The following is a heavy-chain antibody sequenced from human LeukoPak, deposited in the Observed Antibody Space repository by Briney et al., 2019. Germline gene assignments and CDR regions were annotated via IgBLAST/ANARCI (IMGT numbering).Heavy chain of an antibody. D-gene: IGHD3-10*01. CDR3: ARDHYYGSGSYFVY. Sequence: QSGGSLRLSCAASGFTFSSYEMNWVRQAPGKGLEWVSYISSSGSTIYYADSVKGRFTISRDNAKNSLYLQMNSLRAEDTAVYYCARDHYYGSGSYFVYWGQGTLVTVSS. CDR1: GFTFSSYE. J-gene: IGHJ4*02. CDR2: ISSSGSTI. V-gene: IGHV3-48*03.